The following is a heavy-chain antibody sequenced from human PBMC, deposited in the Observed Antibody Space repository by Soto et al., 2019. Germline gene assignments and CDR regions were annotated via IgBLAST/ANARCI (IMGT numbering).Heavy chain of an antibody. D-gene: IGHD6-19*01. CDR1: GGSISSSSYY. Sequence: QLQLQESGPGLVKPSETLSLTCTVSGGSISSSSYYWGWIRQPPGKGLEWIGSIYYSGSTYYNPSLKSRVTISVDTSKNQFSLKLSSVTAADTAVYYCARRSGWYSDAFDIWGQGTMVTVSS. V-gene: IGHV4-39*01. J-gene: IGHJ3*02. CDR2: IYYSGST. CDR3: ARRSGWYSDAFDI.